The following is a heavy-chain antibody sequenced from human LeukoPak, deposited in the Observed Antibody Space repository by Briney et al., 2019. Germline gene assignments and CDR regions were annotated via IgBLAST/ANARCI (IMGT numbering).Heavy chain of an antibody. V-gene: IGHV4-59*08. J-gene: IGHJ5*02. Sequence: PGTLSVTSILSGGSLCSSYWCWMCERPGEGLGCSGYIYYSGSTNSNPSIKSRVTISVDTSKNQYSLKPSSVTAADTAVYYCARRHDYGDFPNWFDPWGQGTLVTVSS. CDR2: IYYSGST. CDR1: GGSLCSSY. D-gene: IGHD4-17*01. CDR3: ARRHDYGDFPNWFDP.